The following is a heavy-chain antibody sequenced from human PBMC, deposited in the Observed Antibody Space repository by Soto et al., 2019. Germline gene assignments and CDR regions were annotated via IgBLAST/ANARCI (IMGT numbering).Heavy chain of an antibody. J-gene: IGHJ6*02. Sequence: SVKVSCKASGGTFSSYAISWVRQAPGQGLEWMGGIIPIFGTANYAQKFQGRVTITADKSTSTAYMELSGLRSEDTAVYYCARVERFGEFNYYYYGMDVWGQGTTVTVSS. D-gene: IGHD3-10*01. V-gene: IGHV1-69*06. CDR3: ARVERFGEFNYYYYGMDV. CDR1: GGTFSSYA. CDR2: IIPIFGTA.